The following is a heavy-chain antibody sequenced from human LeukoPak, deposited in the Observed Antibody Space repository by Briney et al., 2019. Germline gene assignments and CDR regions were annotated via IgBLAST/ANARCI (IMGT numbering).Heavy chain of an antibody. Sequence: GASVKVSCKASGYTFTTYALTWVRQAPGQGLEWMGWINTHTGRPSYAQDFTGRFVFSLDSSVSTAYLQMSRLQTGDTAVYYCARLYSDLLTGPGYWGQGTLLTVSS. CDR2: INTHTGRP. CDR1: GYTFTTYA. D-gene: IGHD3-9*01. V-gene: IGHV7-4-1*02. J-gene: IGHJ4*02. CDR3: ARLYSDLLTGPGY.